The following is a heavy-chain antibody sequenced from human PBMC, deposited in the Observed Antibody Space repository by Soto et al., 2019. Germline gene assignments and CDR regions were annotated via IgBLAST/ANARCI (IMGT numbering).Heavy chain of an antibody. CDR3: AEAYFDWVRAPYYFDY. Sequence: PGGSLRLSCAASGFTFNNYAMSWVRQAPGKGLEWVSAISDNGGSTYYADSVKGRFTISRDNSKNTLYLQMTSLRAEDTAVYYCAEAYFDWVRAPYYFDYWGQGTLVTVSS. J-gene: IGHJ4*02. CDR2: ISDNGGST. D-gene: IGHD3-9*01. V-gene: IGHV3-23*01. CDR1: GFTFNNYA.